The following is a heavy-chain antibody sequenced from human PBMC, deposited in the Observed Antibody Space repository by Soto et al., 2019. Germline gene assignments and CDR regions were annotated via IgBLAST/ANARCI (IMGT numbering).Heavy chain of an antibody. CDR3: ARGSDGDYSEY. D-gene: IGHD3-16*01. J-gene: IGHJ4*02. Sequence: SETLSLTCTVSGGSISNYYWNWIRQPPWKGLEWIGNISYRGSTNYNPSLKSRVTISLDTYNKQFSLKLSSVTAVYTAVYYCARGSDGDYSEYWGRVTLATVS. CDR2: ISYRGST. CDR1: GGSISNYY. V-gene: IGHV4-59*01.